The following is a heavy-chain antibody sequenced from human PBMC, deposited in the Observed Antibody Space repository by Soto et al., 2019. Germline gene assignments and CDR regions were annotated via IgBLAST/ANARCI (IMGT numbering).Heavy chain of an antibody. J-gene: IGHJ6*02. CDR2: VSPYNGDT. CDR3: AREVGHMDV. D-gene: IGHD2-2*01. V-gene: IGHV1-18*04. CDR1: GYTFTTYG. Sequence: QVLLVQSGAEVKKPGASVKVSCKASGYTFTTYGINWVRQAPGQGLEWMGWVSPYNGDTTYAQNFQGRVTMTTDTSTRTAYMELRSLRSDDTAVEYCAREVGHMDVWGQGTTVTVSS.